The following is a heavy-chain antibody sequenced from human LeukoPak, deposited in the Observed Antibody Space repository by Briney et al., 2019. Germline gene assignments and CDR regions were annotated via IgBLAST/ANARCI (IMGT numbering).Heavy chain of an antibody. CDR3: APTAEAYTSWWKV. J-gene: IGHJ4*02. V-gene: IGHV1-2*02. CDR2: INPDSGFT. D-gene: IGHD3-16*01. CDR1: GYKFTDDY. Sequence: SVKVSCKASGYKFTDDYMHWVRQAPGQGLEFMGWINPDSGFTNYAQKFKGRVTMTRDTSISTAYLEVRSLTSDDTAVYYCAPTAEAYTSWWKVWGQGTLVTVSS.